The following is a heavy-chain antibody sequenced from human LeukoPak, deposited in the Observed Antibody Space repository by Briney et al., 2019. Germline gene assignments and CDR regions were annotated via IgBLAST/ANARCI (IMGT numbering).Heavy chain of an antibody. V-gene: IGHV4-59*01. Sequence: SETLSLTCTVSGGSFSSYYWSWIRQPPGKGLEWSGYIYYSGSTNYNPSLKSRVTISVDTSKNQFSLKLSSVTAADTAVYYCARDRYYYDSSGFSWFDPWGQGTLVTVSS. D-gene: IGHD3-22*01. CDR2: IYYSGST. J-gene: IGHJ5*02. CDR3: ARDRYYYDSSGFSWFDP. CDR1: GGSFSSYY.